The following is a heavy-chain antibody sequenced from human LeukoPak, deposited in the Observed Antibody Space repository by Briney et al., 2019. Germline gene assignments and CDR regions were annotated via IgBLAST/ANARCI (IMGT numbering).Heavy chain of an antibody. CDR3: ARVYDFWSGYFHYYYMDV. D-gene: IGHD3-3*01. Sequence: SETLSLTCTVSGGSISSGSYYWGWIRRPAGKGLEWIGRIYISGSASYNRSLKSRVTFSVDTSKNQFSLKLTSVTAADTAVYYCARVYDFWSGYFHYYYMDVWGKGTTVTVSS. V-gene: IGHV4-61*02. J-gene: IGHJ6*03. CDR2: IYISGSA. CDR1: GGSISSGSYY.